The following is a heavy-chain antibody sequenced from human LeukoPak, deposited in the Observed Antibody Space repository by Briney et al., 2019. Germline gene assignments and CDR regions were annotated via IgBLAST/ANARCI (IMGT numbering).Heavy chain of an antibody. CDR1: GFTFSSYW. CDR3: AREFGSYYFDY. CDR2: INSDGSST. V-gene: IGHV3-74*01. D-gene: IGHD1-26*01. J-gene: IGHJ4*02. Sequence: GGSLRLSCAASGFTFSSYWMHWVRQAPGKGLVWVSRINSDGSSTSYADSVKGRFTISRDNAKNTLYLQMNSLRAEDTAVYYCAREFGSYYFDYWGQGTLVTVSS.